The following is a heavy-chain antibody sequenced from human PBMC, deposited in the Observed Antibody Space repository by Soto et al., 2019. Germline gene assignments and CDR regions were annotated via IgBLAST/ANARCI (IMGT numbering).Heavy chain of an antibody. Sequence: EVQLVESGGGLVQPGGSLRLSCTASGFTFSSYEMNWVRQAPGKGLEWVSYISSSGSTIYYADSVKGRFTISRDNAKNSLYLQMNSMRAEDTAVYYCARESGSGWYYYYYGMDVWGQGTTVTVSS. CDR3: ARESGSGWYYYYYGMDV. J-gene: IGHJ6*02. CDR2: ISSSGSTI. V-gene: IGHV3-48*03. CDR1: GFTFSSYE. D-gene: IGHD6-19*01.